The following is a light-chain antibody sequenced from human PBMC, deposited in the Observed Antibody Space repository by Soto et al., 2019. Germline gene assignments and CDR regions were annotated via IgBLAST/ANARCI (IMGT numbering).Light chain of an antibody. V-gene: IGLV2-23*01. Sequence: QSALTQPASVSGSPGQSITISCTGTSSDVGSYNLVSWYQQHPGKAPKLMIYEDNKRPSGVSNRFSGSKSGNTASLTISGLKAGDGAHYYCCSYAPISTVVFGGGTKLTVL. J-gene: IGLJ3*02. CDR3: CSYAPISTVV. CDR1: SSDVGSYNL. CDR2: EDN.